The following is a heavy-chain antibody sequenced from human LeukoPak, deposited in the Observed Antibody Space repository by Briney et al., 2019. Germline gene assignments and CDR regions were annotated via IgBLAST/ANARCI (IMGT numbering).Heavy chain of an antibody. CDR2: ISYDGSNK. D-gene: IGHD3-10*01. Sequence: PGRSLRLSCAASGFTFSSYAMHWVRQAPGKGLEWVAVISYDGSNKYYADSVKGRFTISGDNSKNTLYLQMNSLRAEDTAVYYCAREHNMVRGVILYYFDYWGQGTLVTVSS. V-gene: IGHV3-30*04. CDR3: AREHNMVRGVILYYFDY. J-gene: IGHJ4*02. CDR1: GFTFSSYA.